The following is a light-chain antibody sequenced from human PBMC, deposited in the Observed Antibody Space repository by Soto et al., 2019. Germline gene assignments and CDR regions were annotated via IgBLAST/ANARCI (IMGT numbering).Light chain of an antibody. CDR2: LGS. CDR3: MQALQAWT. Sequence: DIVMPQSPLSLSVTPGEPASISCMSSQSLLHSIGYSYLDWYLQXPGQSPXLLIYLGSNRSSGVPDRFSGSGSGTDSTLKIRRVEAEDVGVYYCMQALQAWTFGQGTKLEIK. V-gene: IGKV2-28*01. CDR1: QSLLHSIGYSY. J-gene: IGKJ1*01.